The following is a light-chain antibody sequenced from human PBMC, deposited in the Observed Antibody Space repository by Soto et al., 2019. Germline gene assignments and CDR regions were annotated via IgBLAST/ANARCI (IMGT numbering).Light chain of an antibody. Sequence: QSVLTQPPSASGSPGQSVTISCTGTSSDVGHYNYVSWYQHHPGKAPKLMIFEVTKRPSGVPDRFSGSKSGNTASLTVSGLQAEDEADYYCSSYADSNIFVFGTGTKVT. CDR2: EVT. CDR3: SSYADSNIFV. CDR1: SSDVGHYNY. J-gene: IGLJ1*01. V-gene: IGLV2-8*01.